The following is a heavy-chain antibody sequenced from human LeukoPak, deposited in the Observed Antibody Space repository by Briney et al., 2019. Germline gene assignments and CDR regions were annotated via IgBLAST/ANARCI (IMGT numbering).Heavy chain of an antibody. D-gene: IGHD3-3*01. CDR2: IYYSGST. J-gene: IGHJ3*02. V-gene: IGHV4-39*07. CDR3: ARGTDFWSGYSLGAFDI. Sequence: PSETLSLTCTVSGGSISSSSYYWGWIRQPPGKGLEWIGSIYYSGSTYYNPSLKSRVTISVDTSKNQFSLKLSSVTAADTAVYYCARGTDFWSGYSLGAFDIWGQGTMVTVSS. CDR1: GGSISSSSYY.